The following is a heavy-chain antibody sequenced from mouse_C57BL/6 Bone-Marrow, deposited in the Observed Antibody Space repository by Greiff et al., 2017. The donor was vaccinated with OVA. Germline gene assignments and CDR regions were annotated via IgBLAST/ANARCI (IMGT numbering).Heavy chain of an antibody. CDR3: ARGGYYDGYFDY. J-gene: IGHJ2*01. CDR1: GYTFTSYW. D-gene: IGHD2-3*01. V-gene: IGHV1-53*01. Sequence: QVQLQQPGTELVKPVASVKLSCKASGYTFTSYWMHWVKQRPGQGLEWIGNINPSNGGTNYNEKFKSKATLTVDKSSSTAYMQLSSLTSEDSAVYYCARGGYYDGYFDYWGQGTTLTVSS. CDR2: INPSNGGT.